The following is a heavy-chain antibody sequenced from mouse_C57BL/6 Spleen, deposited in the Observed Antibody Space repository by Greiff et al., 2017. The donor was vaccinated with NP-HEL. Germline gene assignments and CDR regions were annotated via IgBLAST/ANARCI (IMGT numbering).Heavy chain of an antibody. CDR1: GYTFTDYY. CDR2: INPNNGGT. D-gene: IGHD1-1*01. V-gene: IGHV1-26*01. Sequence: VQLQQSGPELVKPGASVKISCKASGYTFTDYYMNWVKQSHGKSLEWIGDINPNNGGTSYNQKFKGKATLTVDKSSSTAYMELRSLTSEDSAVYYCARRHYYGSSYESWYFDVWGTGTTVTVSS. CDR3: ARRHYYGSSYESWYFDV. J-gene: IGHJ1*03.